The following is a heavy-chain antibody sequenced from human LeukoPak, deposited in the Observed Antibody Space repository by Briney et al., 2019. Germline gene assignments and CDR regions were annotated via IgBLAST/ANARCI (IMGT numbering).Heavy chain of an antibody. CDR2: IYSGGST. CDR1: GFTVSSNY. J-gene: IGHJ6*02. CDR3: AGEDCSGGSCSYYGMDV. Sequence: QPGGSLRLSCAASGFTVSSNYMSWVRQAPGKGLEWVSVIYSGGSTYYADPVKGRFTISRDNSKNTLYLQMNSLRAEDTAVYYCAGEDCSGGSCSYYGMDVWGQGTTVTVSS. D-gene: IGHD2-15*01. V-gene: IGHV3-53*01.